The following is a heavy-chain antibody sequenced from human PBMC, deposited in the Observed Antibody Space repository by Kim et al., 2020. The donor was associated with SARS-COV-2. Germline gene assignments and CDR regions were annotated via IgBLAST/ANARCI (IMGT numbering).Heavy chain of an antibody. V-gene: IGHV4-39*01. J-gene: IGHJ5*02. Sequence: SETLSLTCTVSGGSISSSSYYWGWIRQPPGKGLEWIGSIYYSGSTYYNPSLKSRVTISVDTSKNQFSLKLSSVTAADTAVYYCARRDYYGSGSYFDWFDPWGQGTLVTVSS. D-gene: IGHD3-10*01. CDR1: GGSISSSSYY. CDR3: ARRDYYGSGSYFDWFDP. CDR2: IYYSGST.